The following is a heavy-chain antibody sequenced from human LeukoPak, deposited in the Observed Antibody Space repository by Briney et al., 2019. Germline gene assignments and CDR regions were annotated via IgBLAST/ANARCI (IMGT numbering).Heavy chain of an antibody. J-gene: IGHJ3*02. D-gene: IGHD2-21*02. CDR3: ARDGGDSDAFDI. CDR2: IHYSGST. CDR1: GGSITTYY. V-gene: IGHV4-59*12. Sequence: PSETLSLTCTVSGGSITTYYWSWIRQPPGKGLEWIGYIHYSGSTNYNPSLKSRVTISVDTSKSQFSLKLSSVTAADTAVYYCARDGGDSDAFDIWGQGTMVTVSS.